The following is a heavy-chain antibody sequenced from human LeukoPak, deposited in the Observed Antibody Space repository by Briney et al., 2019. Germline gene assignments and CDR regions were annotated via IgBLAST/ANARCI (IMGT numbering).Heavy chain of an antibody. CDR3: ARELYGGNSLLYYYGMDV. Sequence: SETLSLPFTVSGASISSYYWSWIRQPPGKGLEWIGYLYYTGSTNYNPSLKSRVTISVDTSKNQFSLKLSSVTAADTAVYYCARELYGGNSLLYYYGMDVWGLGTTVTVSS. CDR1: GASISSYY. CDR2: LYYTGST. J-gene: IGHJ6*02. V-gene: IGHV4-59*01. D-gene: IGHD4-23*01.